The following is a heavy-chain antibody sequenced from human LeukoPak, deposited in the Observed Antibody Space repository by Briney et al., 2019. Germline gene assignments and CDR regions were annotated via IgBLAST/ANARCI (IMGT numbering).Heavy chain of an antibody. CDR3: AKEGCGYSYGYFDY. D-gene: IGHD5-18*01. CDR1: GFIFSNYG. J-gene: IGHJ4*02. Sequence: PGRSLRLSCAASGFIFSNYGMHWVRQAPGKGLEWVAVISYDGSNKYYADSVKGRFTISRDNSKNTLYLQMNSLRAEDTAVYYCAKEGCGYSYGYFDYWGQGTLVTVSS. CDR2: ISYDGSNK. V-gene: IGHV3-30*18.